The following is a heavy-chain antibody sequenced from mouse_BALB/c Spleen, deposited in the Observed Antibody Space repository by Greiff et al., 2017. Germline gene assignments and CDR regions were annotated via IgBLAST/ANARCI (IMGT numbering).Heavy chain of an antibody. CDR2: IWAGGST. CDR3: ARAGNYEGYAMDY. D-gene: IGHD2-1*01. V-gene: IGHV2-9*02. CDR1: GFSLTSYG. J-gene: IGHJ4*01. Sequence: VQGVESGPGLVAPSQSLSITCTVSGFSLTSYGVHWVRQPPGKGLEWLGVIWAGGSTNYNSALMSRLSISKDNSKSQVFLKMNSLQTDDTAMYYCARAGNYEGYAMDYWGQGTSVTVSS.